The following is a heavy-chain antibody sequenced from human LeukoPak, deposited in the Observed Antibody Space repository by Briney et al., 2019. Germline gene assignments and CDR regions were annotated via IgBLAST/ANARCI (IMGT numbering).Heavy chain of an antibody. CDR2: INTDGSNT. V-gene: IGHV3-74*01. Sequence: GGPLRLSCAASGFTFSSYWMHWVRQAPGKGLVWVSRINTDGSNTSYADSVKGRFTISRDNAKNTLYLQMNSLRAEDTAVYYCARTRGGATFYYYYYMDVWGKGTTVTVSS. CDR3: ARTRGGATFYYYYYMDV. D-gene: IGHD1-26*01. J-gene: IGHJ6*03. CDR1: GFTFSSYW.